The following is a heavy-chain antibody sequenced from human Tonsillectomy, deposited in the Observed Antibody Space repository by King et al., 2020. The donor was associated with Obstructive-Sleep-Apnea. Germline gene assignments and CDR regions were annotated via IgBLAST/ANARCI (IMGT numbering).Heavy chain of an antibody. CDR1: GCSISSYY. Sequence: HVQLQESGPGLVKPSETLSLTCTVSGCSISSYYWSWIRQPPGKGLEWIGYIYYSGSTNYNPSLKSRVTISVDTSKNQFSLKLSSVTAADTAVYYCARHERDDSSGYYYLYYFDYWGQGTLVTVSS. V-gene: IGHV4-59*08. J-gene: IGHJ4*02. CDR2: IYYSGST. CDR3: ARHERDDSSGYYYLYYFDY. D-gene: IGHD3-22*01.